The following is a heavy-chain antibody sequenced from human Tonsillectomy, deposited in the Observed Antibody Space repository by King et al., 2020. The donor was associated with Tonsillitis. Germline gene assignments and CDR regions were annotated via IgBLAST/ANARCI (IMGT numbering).Heavy chain of an antibody. CDR2: IYYSGST. CDR3: VSQFTYYDYVWGSHSDAFDI. V-gene: IGHV4-59*08. Sequence: QLQESGPGLVKPSETLSLTCTVSGGSISSYYWSWIRQPPGKGLEWIGYIYYSGSTNYNPSLKSRVTISVDTSKNQFSLRLSSVTAADTAVYYCVSQFTYYDYVWGSHSDAFDIWGQGTMVTVSS. D-gene: IGHD3-16*01. J-gene: IGHJ3*02. CDR1: GGSISSYY.